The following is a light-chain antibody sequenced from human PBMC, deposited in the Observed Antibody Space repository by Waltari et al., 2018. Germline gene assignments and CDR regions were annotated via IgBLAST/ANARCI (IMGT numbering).Light chain of an antibody. CDR1: NRDVGAFNF. CDR2: DVT. V-gene: IGLV2-14*03. J-gene: IGLJ2*01. Sequence: QSALTQPASVSGSPGQSITISCTGTNRDVGAFNFVSWFQQHPGKAPELLIYDVTKRPSGVSNRFSGSKSGNTASLTISGLQTEDEAEYYCSSYTRTNTLVFGGGSRLTVL. CDR3: SSYTRTNTLV.